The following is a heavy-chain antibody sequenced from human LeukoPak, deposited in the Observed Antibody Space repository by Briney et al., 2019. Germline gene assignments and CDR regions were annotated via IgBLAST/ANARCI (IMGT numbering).Heavy chain of an antibody. V-gene: IGHV1-3*03. D-gene: IGHD3-3*01. CDR2: INAGNGNT. CDR1: GYTFTSYT. CDR3: ARARYETRIWPKSRYDYYHYMDV. J-gene: IGHJ6*03. Sequence: ASVKVSCKASGYTFTSYTIHWVRQAPGQRLEWMGWINAGNGNTKYSQEFQDRVTITRDTSASTAYMELSSLGSEDMAVYYCARARYETRIWPKSRYDYYHYMDVWGKGTTVTVSS.